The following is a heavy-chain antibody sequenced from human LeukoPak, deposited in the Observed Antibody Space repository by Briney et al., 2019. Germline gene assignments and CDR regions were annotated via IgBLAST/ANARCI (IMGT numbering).Heavy chain of an antibody. CDR1: GGTFSGYA. CDR2: IIPIFGTA. CDR3: ARGGGDYDSSGYYYTDFDY. J-gene: IGHJ4*02. Sequence: SVKVSCKASGGTFSGYAISWVRQAPGQGLEWMGGIIPIFGTANYAQKFQGRVTITTDESTSTAYMELSSLRSEDTAVYYCARGGGDYDSSGYYYTDFDYWGQGTLVTVSS. D-gene: IGHD3-22*01. V-gene: IGHV1-69*05.